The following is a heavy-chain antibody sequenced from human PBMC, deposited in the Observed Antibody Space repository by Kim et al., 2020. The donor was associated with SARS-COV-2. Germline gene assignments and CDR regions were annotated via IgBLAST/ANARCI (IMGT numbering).Heavy chain of an antibody. V-gene: IGHV3-7*01. CDR1: GFTFSSYW. CDR3: ARLTRGETPTY. J-gene: IGHJ4*02. CDR2: IKEDGSER. D-gene: IGHD3-10*01. Sequence: GGSLRLSCAVSGFTFSSYWMHWVRQAPGKGLEWVANIKEDGSERSYVDSVRGRFTISRDNAKNSLYLQMNSLRAEDTAVYYCARLTRGETPTYWGQGTLVTASS.